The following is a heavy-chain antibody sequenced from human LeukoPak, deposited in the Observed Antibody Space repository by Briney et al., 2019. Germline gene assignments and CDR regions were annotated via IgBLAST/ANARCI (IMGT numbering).Heavy chain of an antibody. D-gene: IGHD3-10*01. J-gene: IGHJ6*03. CDR2: INHSGST. V-gene: IGHV4-34*01. CDR1: GGSFSGYY. Sequence: ETLSLTCAVYGGSFSGYYWSWIRQPPGKGLEWIGEINHSGSTNYNPSLKSRVTISVDTSKNQFSLKLSSVTAADTAVYYCAXXXEELLWFGESFPYYYYMDVWGKGTTVTISS. CDR3: AXXXEELLWFGESFPYYYYMDV.